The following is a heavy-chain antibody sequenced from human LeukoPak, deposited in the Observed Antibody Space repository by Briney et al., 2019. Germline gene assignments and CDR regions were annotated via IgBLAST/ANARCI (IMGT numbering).Heavy chain of an antibody. D-gene: IGHD3-3*01. CDR3: ARGPDYDFWSGYYSPH. CDR2: ISGVSDYI. Sequence: GGSLRLSCAASGFTFSSYNMYWVRQAPGKGLEWVSSISGVSDYIFYADPVKGRFTISRDNAKNSLYLQMNSLRAEDTAVYYCARGPDYDFWSGYYSPHWGQGTLVTVSS. CDR1: GFTFSSYN. J-gene: IGHJ4*02. V-gene: IGHV3-21*01.